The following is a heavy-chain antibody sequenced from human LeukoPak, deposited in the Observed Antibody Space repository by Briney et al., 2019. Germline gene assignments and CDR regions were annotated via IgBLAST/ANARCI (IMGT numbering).Heavy chain of an antibody. D-gene: IGHD1-26*01. CDR2: IIPIFGTA. Sequence: GASVKVSCKASGGTFSSYAISWVRQAPGQGLEWMGGIIPIFGTATYAQKFQGRVTITRNTSISTAYMELSSLRSEDTAVYYCARVNRVGATIRFDYRGQGTLVTVSS. CDR3: ARVNRVGATIRFDY. J-gene: IGHJ4*02. CDR1: GGTFSSYA. V-gene: IGHV1-69*05.